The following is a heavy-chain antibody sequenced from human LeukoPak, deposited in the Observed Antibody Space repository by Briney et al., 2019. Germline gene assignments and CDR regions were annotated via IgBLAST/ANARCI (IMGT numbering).Heavy chain of an antibody. CDR2: IYSGGST. V-gene: IGHV3-53*01. J-gene: IGHJ4*02. CDR1: GFTVSSNY. Sequence: LTGGSLRLSCAASGFTVSSNYMSWVRQAPGKGLEWVSVIYSGGSTYYADSVKGRFTISRDNSKNTLYLQMSSLRTADTAVYYCARDVGDEGNYWGQGTPVTVSS. D-gene: IGHD3-16*01. CDR3: ARDVGDEGNY.